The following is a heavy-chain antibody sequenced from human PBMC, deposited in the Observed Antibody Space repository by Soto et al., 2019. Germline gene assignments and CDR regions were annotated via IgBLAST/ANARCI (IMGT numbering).Heavy chain of an antibody. Sequence: QVKLVQSGTEVKQPGASMKVSCKASGYSFATSGISWVRQAPGQGLEWMGWISAYNGNTNYDQKLQARVTMTTDTSTRTAYLELRNLRSDDTAVYYWARAGQYYDSSGYANWGQGTLVTVAS. CDR2: ISAYNGNT. CDR1: GYSFATSG. CDR3: ARAGQYYDSSGYAN. D-gene: IGHD3-22*01. V-gene: IGHV1-18*01. J-gene: IGHJ4*02.